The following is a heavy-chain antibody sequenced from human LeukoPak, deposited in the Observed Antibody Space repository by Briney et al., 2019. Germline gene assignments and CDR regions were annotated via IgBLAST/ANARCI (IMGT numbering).Heavy chain of an antibody. D-gene: IGHD3-3*01. CDR2: ITTNGDST. CDR3: AKVANNFWSGLEY. V-gene: IGHV3-23*01. J-gene: IGHJ4*02. Sequence: GGSLRLSCAASGFTFNAYAMNWVRQTPGKGLEWVSGITTNGDSTYYADSVKGRFTLSRDNSKSTLYPQMNSLRAEDTAIYYCAKVANNFWSGLEYWGQGALVTVSS. CDR1: GFTFNAYA.